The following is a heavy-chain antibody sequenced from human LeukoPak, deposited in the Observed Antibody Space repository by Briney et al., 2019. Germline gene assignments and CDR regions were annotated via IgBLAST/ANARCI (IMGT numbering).Heavy chain of an antibody. Sequence: PGGSLRLSCAASGFTFNTYTMNWVRQAPGKGLEWVSYISGSSGIIDYADSVKGRFTISRDNAKNSLFLQMNSLRAEDTAMYYCARSEDYCSGGSCYAHWGQGILVTVSS. V-gene: IGHV3-48*01. J-gene: IGHJ4*02. D-gene: IGHD2-15*01. CDR2: ISGSSGII. CDR3: ARSEDYCSGGSCYAH. CDR1: GFTFNTYT.